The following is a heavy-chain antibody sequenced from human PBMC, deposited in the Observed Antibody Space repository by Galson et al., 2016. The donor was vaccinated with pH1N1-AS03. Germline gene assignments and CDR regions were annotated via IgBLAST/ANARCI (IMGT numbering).Heavy chain of an antibody. V-gene: IGHV5-51*01. Sequence: QSGAEVTKPGESLKISCKTSGYIFTSYWVAWVRHMPGKGLEWMGIIYPGDSDTRYSSSFQGQVTISADRSINTAYLQWSSLMASDTAIYYCARQVRDGYNDYFDYWGQGILVTVSS. CDR3: ARQVRDGYNDYFDY. D-gene: IGHD5-24*01. J-gene: IGHJ4*02. CDR2: IYPGDSDT. CDR1: GYIFTSYW.